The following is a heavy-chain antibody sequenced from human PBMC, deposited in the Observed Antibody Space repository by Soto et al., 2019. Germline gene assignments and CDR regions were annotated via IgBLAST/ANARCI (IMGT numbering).Heavy chain of an antibody. CDR1: VFTFITYG. CDR2: ISYDGNNK. J-gene: IGHJ6*02. CDR3: ARDMREGTAHYYGSGSYFNYYYGMDV. V-gene: IGHV3-30-3*01. D-gene: IGHD3-10*01. Sequence: PGWSLRLSCASSVFTFITYGMHWVRQAPGKGLEWVAVISYDGNNKDYADSVKGRFTTSRDNSKNTLYLQMNSLRVEDTAVYYCARDMREGTAHYYGSGSYFNYYYGMDVWGRGTTVTVSS.